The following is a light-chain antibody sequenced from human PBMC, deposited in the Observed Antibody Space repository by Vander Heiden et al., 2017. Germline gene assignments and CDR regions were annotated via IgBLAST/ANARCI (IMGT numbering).Light chain of an antibody. CDR2: DAA. Sequence: IQLTQSPSSLSASVGDRVTITCQASQDITNYLSWYQQNPGKAPKLRIYDAAHLETGVPSRFSGSGSGTDFTFTISSLYPEDNATYYCQQYDNVPITFGQGTRLEIK. CDR1: QDITNY. V-gene: IGKV1-33*01. CDR3: QQYDNVPIT. J-gene: IGKJ5*01.